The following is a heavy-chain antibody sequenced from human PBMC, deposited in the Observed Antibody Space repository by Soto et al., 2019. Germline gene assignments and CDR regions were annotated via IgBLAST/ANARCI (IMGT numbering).Heavy chain of an antibody. Sequence: QVQLVESGGGVVQPGRSLRLSCAASGFTFSRYGMHWVRQAPGKGLERVAVVWFDGSQKYYGDSVKGRFTITRDNSKNTLYLEMNSLRAEDTAVYYCARGNYGSGSNYYYGMDVWGQGTTVIVSS. D-gene: IGHD3-10*01. CDR2: VWFDGSQK. CDR1: GFTFSRYG. V-gene: IGHV3-33*01. CDR3: ARGNYGSGSNYYYGMDV. J-gene: IGHJ6*02.